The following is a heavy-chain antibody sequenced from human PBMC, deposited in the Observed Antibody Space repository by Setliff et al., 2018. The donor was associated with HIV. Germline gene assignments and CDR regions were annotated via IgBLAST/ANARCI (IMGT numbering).Heavy chain of an antibody. J-gene: IGHJ6*03. CDR1: GYSFSDYY. D-gene: IGHD1-26*01. Sequence: ASVKVSCKASGYSFSDYYIHWVRQAPGHGFQWMGWISPKYGGTNYAQNFQGRVTMTRDRAISTVYMELSRLRSDDTAVFYCATWGGSPDGYFYYYMDVWGKGTMVTVSS. V-gene: IGHV1-2*02. CDR3: ATWGGSPDGYFYYYMDV. CDR2: ISPKYGGT.